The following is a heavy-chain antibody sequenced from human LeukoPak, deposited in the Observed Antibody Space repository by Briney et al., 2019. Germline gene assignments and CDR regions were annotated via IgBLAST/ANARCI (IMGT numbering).Heavy chain of an antibody. CDR1: GYTFTSYD. D-gene: IGHD2-15*01. V-gene: IGHV1-8*01. CDR3: ARGEGYCSGGSCYSEASSYYGMDV. J-gene: IGHJ6*02. Sequence: GASVKVSCKASGYTFTSYDINWVRQATGQGLEWMGWMNPNSGNTGYAQKFQGRVTMTRNTSISTAYMELSSLRSEDTAVYYCARGEGYCSGGSCYSEASSYYGMDVWGQGTTVTVSS. CDR2: MNPNSGNT.